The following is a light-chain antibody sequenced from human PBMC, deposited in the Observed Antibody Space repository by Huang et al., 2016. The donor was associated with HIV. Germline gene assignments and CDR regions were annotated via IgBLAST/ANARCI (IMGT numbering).Light chain of an antibody. CDR3: QQSYNTPSIT. CDR1: QNINYD. CDR2: TAS. J-gene: IGKJ5*01. Sequence: DIQMTQSPSSLSASVGDRVTITCRASQNINYDLNWYQQKPGKAPKLLIYTASSLESGVPSRFSGSGSGTDFTLTISSLQPEDFATYYCQQSYNTPSITFGQGTRLDIK. V-gene: IGKV1-39*01.